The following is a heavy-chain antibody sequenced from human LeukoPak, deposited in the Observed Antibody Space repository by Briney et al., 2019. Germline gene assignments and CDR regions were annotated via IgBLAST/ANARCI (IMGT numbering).Heavy chain of an antibody. J-gene: IGHJ4*02. D-gene: IGHD3-16*02. CDR1: GFTFSSHW. CDR2: IKQLGSEQ. V-gene: IGHV3-7*04. CDR3: TRARVDNYLWGTYRIDY. Sequence: GGSLRLSCATSGFTFSSHWMTWVRQAPGKGLEWVASIKQLGSEQYYVDSVKGRFTISRDDARSSLHLQMGGLRAEDTAVYYCTRARVDNYLWGTYRIDYWGQGMLVTVSS.